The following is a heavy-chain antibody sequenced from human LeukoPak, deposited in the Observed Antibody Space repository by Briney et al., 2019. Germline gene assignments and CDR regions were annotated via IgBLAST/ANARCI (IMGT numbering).Heavy chain of an antibody. J-gene: IGHJ4*02. CDR3: AREGQWLVDGGFDY. Sequence: SETLSLTCTVSGYSISSGYYWGWIRQPPGKGLEWIGSIYHSGSTYYNPSLKSRVTISVDTSKNQFSLKLSSVTAADTAVYYCAREGQWLVDGGFDYWGQGTLVTVSS. D-gene: IGHD6-19*01. CDR2: IYHSGST. CDR1: GYSISSGYY. V-gene: IGHV4-38-2*02.